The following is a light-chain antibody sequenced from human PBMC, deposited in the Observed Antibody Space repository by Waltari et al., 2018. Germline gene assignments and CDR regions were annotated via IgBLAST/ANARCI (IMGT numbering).Light chain of an antibody. Sequence: AIQLTQSPSFLSASVVDRVTINCRAIQGISSGLAWYQQKPGNPPQLLIYDTSSLKSGVPSRFSGSGSGTDFTLTIDSLQPEDFATYYCQQVNTYPLYTFGQGTKL. V-gene: IGKV1-13*02. J-gene: IGKJ2*01. CDR2: DTS. CDR3: QQVNTYPLYT. CDR1: QGISSG.